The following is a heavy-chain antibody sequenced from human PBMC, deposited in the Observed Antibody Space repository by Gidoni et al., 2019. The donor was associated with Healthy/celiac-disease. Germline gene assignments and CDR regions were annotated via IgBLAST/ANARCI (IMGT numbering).Heavy chain of an antibody. CDR2: IYTSGST. D-gene: IGHD3-3*01. CDR1: GGSISSGSYY. J-gene: IGHJ6*02. V-gene: IGHV4-61*02. Sequence: QVQLQESGPGLVKPSQTLSLTCTVSGGSISSGSYYWSWIRQPAGTGLEWIGRIYTSGSTNYNPSLTSRVTISVDTSKNQFSLKLSSVTAADTAVYYCARGAYYDFWSGYLTTDVWGQGTTVTVSS. CDR3: ARGAYYDFWSGYLTTDV.